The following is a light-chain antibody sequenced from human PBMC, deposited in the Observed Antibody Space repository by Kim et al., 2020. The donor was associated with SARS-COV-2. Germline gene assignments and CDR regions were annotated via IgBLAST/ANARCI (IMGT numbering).Light chain of an antibody. CDR1: SLRSYY. J-gene: IGLJ2*01. Sequence: VALGTTVRITCQGDSLRSYYATWYQQKPGQAPVLVIYGKNNRPSGIPDRFSGSSSGNTASLTITGAQAEDEADYYCNSRDSSGNVVFGGGTQLTVL. CDR2: GKN. V-gene: IGLV3-19*01. CDR3: NSRDSSGNVV.